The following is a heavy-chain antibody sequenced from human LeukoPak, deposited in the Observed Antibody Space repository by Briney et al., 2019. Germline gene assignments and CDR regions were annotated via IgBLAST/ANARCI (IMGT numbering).Heavy chain of an antibody. CDR1: GGSISSYY. Sequence: SETLSLTCTVSGGSISSYYWSWVRRPAGKGLGWIGRINTSGTTNYNPSLKSRVTTSVDTSKNQFSLKLSSVTAADTAVYYCAREEDFWSGYALDYWGQGTLVTVSS. J-gene: IGHJ4*02. CDR3: AREEDFWSGYALDY. CDR2: INTSGTT. D-gene: IGHD3-3*01. V-gene: IGHV4-4*07.